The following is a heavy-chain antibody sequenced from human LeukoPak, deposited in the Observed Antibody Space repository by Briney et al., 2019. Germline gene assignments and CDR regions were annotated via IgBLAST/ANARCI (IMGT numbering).Heavy chain of an antibody. CDR3: VKMYYDFWSAFDI. Sequence: ASVKVSCKASGYTFTGYYMHWVRQAPGQGLQWMGWINPNSGGASYAQKFKGRVTMTRDTSISTAYMELSGLTSDDTAVYYCVKMYYDFWSAFDIWGQGTMVTVSS. CDR2: INPNSGGA. D-gene: IGHD3-3*01. J-gene: IGHJ3*02. CDR1: GYTFTGYY. V-gene: IGHV1-2*02.